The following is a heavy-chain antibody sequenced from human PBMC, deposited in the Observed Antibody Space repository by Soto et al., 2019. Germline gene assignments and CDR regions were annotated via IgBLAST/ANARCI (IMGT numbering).Heavy chain of an antibody. V-gene: IGHV4-59*12. CDR2: IYYSGST. D-gene: IGHD2-15*01. CDR3: AREADYGGNPFDI. J-gene: IGHJ3*02. CDR1: GGSISSYY. Sequence: PSETLSLTCTVSGGSISSYYWSWIRQPPGKGLEWIGYIYYSGSTYYNPSLKSRVTISLDTSKNQLSLKLSSVTAADTAVYYCAREADYGGNPFDIWGQGTMVTVSS.